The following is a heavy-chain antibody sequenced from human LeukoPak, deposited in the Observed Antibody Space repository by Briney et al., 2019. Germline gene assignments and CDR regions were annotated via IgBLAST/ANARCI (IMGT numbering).Heavy chain of an antibody. V-gene: IGHV4-34*01. CDR3: ARGPRDTYYYGSGSLWSFDY. D-gene: IGHD3-10*01. J-gene: IGHJ4*02. Sequence: SETLSLTCAVYGGSFSGYYWSWIRQPPGKGLEWIGEINHSGSTNYNSSLKSRVTISVDTSKNQFSLKLSSVTAADTAVYYCARGPRDTYYYGSGSLWSFDYWGQGTLVTVSS. CDR1: GGSFSGYY. CDR2: INHSGST.